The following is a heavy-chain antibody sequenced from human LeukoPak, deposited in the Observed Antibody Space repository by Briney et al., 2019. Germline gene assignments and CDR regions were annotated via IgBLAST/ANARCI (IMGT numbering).Heavy chain of an antibody. D-gene: IGHD3-9*01. CDR2: ISTLNGRT. Sequence: ASVKVSCKASGYTFSSYGISWGRQAPGQGLEWMGWISTLNGRTNYSQSLQGRLTMTTDTSTNTAFMELRSLRSDDTAVYYCARAISDYDILTGYYDYWGQGTLVTVSS. J-gene: IGHJ4*02. CDR1: GYTFSSYG. CDR3: ARAISDYDILTGYYDY. V-gene: IGHV1-18*01.